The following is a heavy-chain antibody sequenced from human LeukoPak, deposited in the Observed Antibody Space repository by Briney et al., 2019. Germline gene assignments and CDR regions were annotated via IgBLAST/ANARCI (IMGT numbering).Heavy chain of an antibody. CDR2: ITASGTAM. CDR1: GFTFSSYS. Sequence: GGSLRLSCAASGFTFSSYSMNWVRQAPGKGLEWVSHITASGTAMFYADSVKGRYTISRDNAKNSLYLQMNSLRDEDTAVYYCASSGSYRFDYWGQGTLVTVSS. CDR3: ASSGSYRFDY. D-gene: IGHD1-26*01. J-gene: IGHJ4*02. V-gene: IGHV3-48*02.